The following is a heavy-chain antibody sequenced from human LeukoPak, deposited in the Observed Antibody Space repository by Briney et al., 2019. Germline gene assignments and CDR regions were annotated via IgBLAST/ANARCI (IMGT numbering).Heavy chain of an antibody. J-gene: IGHJ4*02. V-gene: IGHV1-18*01. D-gene: IGHD4-11*01. Sequence: ASVKVSCKTSGYTFTSYGIIWVRLAPGQGLEWTGWVSPYNGNTNYAQKLQGRVTMTTDTSTRTAYMELRSLRSDDTAVYFCAREITTGNFDYWGQGTLVTVSP. CDR2: VSPYNGNT. CDR1: GYTFTSYG. CDR3: AREITTGNFDY.